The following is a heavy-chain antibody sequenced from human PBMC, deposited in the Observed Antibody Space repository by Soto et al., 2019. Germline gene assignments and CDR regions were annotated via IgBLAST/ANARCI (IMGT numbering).Heavy chain of an antibody. CDR1: GGTFSSYA. Sequence: SVKVSCKASGGTFSSYAISWVRQAPGQGLEWMGGIIPIFGTANYAQKFQGRVTITADESTSTAYMELSSLRSEDTAVYYCARDGGYSSGWYPLYYFDYWGQGTLVTVSS. CDR2: IIPIFGTA. J-gene: IGHJ4*02. CDR3: ARDGGYSSGWYPLYYFDY. D-gene: IGHD6-19*01. V-gene: IGHV1-69*13.